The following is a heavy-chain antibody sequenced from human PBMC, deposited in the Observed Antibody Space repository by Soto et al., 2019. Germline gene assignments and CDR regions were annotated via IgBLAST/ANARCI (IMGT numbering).Heavy chain of an antibody. CDR1: GGTFSSYA. CDR3: AGGGAGRGGGGRDY. V-gene: IGHV1-69*06. CDR2: IIPIFGTA. J-gene: IGHJ4*02. Sequence: QVQLVQSGAEVKKPGSSVKVSCKASGGTFSSYAISWVRQAPGQGLEWMGGIIPIFGTANYAQKFQGRVTIAGEKPPSTAYMEVGGLGAEDTAVYYCAGGGAGRGGGGRDYWGQGTLVTVSS. D-gene: IGHD3-10*01.